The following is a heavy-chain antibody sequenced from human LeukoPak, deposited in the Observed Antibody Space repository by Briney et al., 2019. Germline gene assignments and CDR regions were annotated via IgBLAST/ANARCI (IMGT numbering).Heavy chain of an antibody. D-gene: IGHD3-22*01. V-gene: IGHV3-30*04. CDR1: GYTFSSHA. CDR2: ISYDGSNK. Sequence: PGGSLRLSCAASGYTFSSHAMHWVRQAPGKGLEWVAVISYDGSNKYYADSVKGRFTISRDNSKNTLYLQMNRLRAEDTAVYYCARDFSSYYANSAYYGDTWFDYWGQGTLVTVSS. J-gene: IGHJ4*02. CDR3: ARDFSSYYANSAYYGDTWFDY.